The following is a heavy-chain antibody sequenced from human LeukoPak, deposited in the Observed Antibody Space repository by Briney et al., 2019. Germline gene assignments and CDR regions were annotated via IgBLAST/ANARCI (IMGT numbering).Heavy chain of an antibody. D-gene: IGHD3-10*01. CDR2: IKSKTDGGTT. CDR1: GFTFSNAW. J-gene: IGHJ3*02. V-gene: IGHV3-15*01. CDR3: TRAMVYAFDI. Sequence: GGSLRLSCAASGFTFSNAWMSWVHRAPGKGLEWVGRIKSKTDGGTTDYAAPVKGRFTISRDDSKNTLYLQMNSLKTEDTAVYYCTRAMVYAFDIWGQGIMVTVSS.